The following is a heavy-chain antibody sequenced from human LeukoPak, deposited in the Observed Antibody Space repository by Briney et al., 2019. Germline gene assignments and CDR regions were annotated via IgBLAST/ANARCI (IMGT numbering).Heavy chain of an antibody. Sequence: SETLSLTCTVSGGSISSSSHYWGWFRQSPGKGLEWIGNIYYSGSTSYNPSLKSRVTISVDTSKNQFSLKLSSVTAADTAVYYCARDSLEPITDDYYYGMDVWGQGTTVTVSS. CDR1: GGSISSSSHY. J-gene: IGHJ6*02. D-gene: IGHD5-24*01. CDR2: IYYSGST. CDR3: ARDSLEPITDDYYYGMDV. V-gene: IGHV4-39*07.